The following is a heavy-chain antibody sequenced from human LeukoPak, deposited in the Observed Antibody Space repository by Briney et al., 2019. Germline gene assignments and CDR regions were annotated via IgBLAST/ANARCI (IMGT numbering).Heavy chain of an antibody. CDR2: ININNAKT. CDR3: ARAQSSYQHYYFDY. Sequence: ASVKVSCKASGDSFTRYGITWVRQAPGQGLEWMGWININNAKTKYAQNVQDRVTMTTDTSTSTAYMELRNLRSDDTAVYYCARAQSSYQHYYFDYWGQGTLLTVSS. V-gene: IGHV1-18*01. D-gene: IGHD6-19*01. CDR1: GDSFTRYG. J-gene: IGHJ4*02.